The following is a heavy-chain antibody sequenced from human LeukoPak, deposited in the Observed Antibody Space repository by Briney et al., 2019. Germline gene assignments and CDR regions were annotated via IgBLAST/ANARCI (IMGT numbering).Heavy chain of an antibody. J-gene: IGHJ4*02. CDR1: GFTFDDYA. V-gene: IGHV3-9*01. CDR2: INWNTDNI. Sequence: GGSLRLSCAASGFTFDDYAMHWVRQAPGKGLEWVSGINWNTDNIDYADSVKGRFTISRDNAKNSLYLQMNSLRAEDTAVYYCAKDRSSSTSCPDYWGQGTLVTVSS. D-gene: IGHD2-2*01. CDR3: AKDRSSSTSCPDY.